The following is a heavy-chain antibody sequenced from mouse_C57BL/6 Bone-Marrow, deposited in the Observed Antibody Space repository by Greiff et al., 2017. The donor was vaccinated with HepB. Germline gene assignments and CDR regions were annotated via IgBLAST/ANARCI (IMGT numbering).Heavy chain of an antibody. CDR3: TRWNYGSYYFDY. CDR1: GYTFTDYE. V-gene: IGHV1-15*01. D-gene: IGHD1-1*01. J-gene: IGHJ2*01. CDR2: IDPETGGT. Sequence: QVHVKQSGAELVRPGASVTLSCKASGYTFTDYEMHWVKQTPVHGLEWIGAIDPETGGTAYNQKFKGKAILTADKSSSTAYMELRSLTSEDSAVYYCTRWNYGSYYFDYWGQGTTLTVSS.